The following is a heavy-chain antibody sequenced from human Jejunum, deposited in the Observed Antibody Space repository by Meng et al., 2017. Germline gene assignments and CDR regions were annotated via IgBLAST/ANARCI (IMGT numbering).Heavy chain of an antibody. Sequence: QLQLQESGPGLVNPSETLSLTCTVSGGSISSSSYYWGWIRQPPGKGLEWIGSMYYSGGTYYNPSLKSRVTISVDASKNQFSLKLSSVTAADTAVYYCARSFWNYYYIDYWGQGALVTVSS. CDR2: MYYSGGT. CDR3: ARSFWNYYYIDY. D-gene: IGHD3-3*01. V-gene: IGHV4-39*01. J-gene: IGHJ4*02. CDR1: GGSISSSSYY.